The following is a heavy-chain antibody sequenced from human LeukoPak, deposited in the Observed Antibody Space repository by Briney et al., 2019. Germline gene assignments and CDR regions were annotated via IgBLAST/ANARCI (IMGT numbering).Heavy chain of an antibody. D-gene: IGHD3-22*01. CDR1: GGSISSYY. Sequence: SETLSLTCTVSGGSISSYYWSWIRQPPGKGLEWIGNIYDSGSTNYNPSLKGRVTISVDTSKNQCSLKLSSVTAADTAVYYCARQSISGSSLSYFDYWGQGTLVNVSS. J-gene: IGHJ4*02. CDR2: IYDSGST. CDR3: ARQSISGSSLSYFDY. V-gene: IGHV4-59*01.